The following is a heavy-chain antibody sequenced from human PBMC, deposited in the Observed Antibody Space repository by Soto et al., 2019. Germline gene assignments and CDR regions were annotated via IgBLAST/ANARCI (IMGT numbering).Heavy chain of an antibody. CDR2: IYYSGST. V-gene: IGHV4-59*01. CDR1: GGSISSYY. CDR3: AREYCSSTSCFADH. Sequence: SETLSLTCTVSGGSISSYYWSWIRQPPGKGLEWIGYIYYSGSTNYNPSLKSRVTISVDTSKNQFSLKLSSVTAADTAVYYCAREYCSSTSCFADHCGQGTLVTGSS. J-gene: IGHJ4*02. D-gene: IGHD2-2*01.